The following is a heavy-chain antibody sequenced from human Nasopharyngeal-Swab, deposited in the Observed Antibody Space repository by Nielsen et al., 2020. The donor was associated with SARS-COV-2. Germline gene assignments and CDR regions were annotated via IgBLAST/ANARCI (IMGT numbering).Heavy chain of an antibody. CDR3: ASPRNRDCYNSFEY. V-gene: IGHV1-2*02. Sequence: ASVKVSCKASGYTFTVYYMHWLRQAPGQGLVWMGWINSNSGGTNYAQKFQGRVTMTRDTSISTAYMELSRLRSDDTAVYYCASPRNRDCYNSFEYWGQGTLVTVSS. D-gene: IGHD5-24*01. CDR2: INSNSGGT. J-gene: IGHJ4*02. CDR1: GYTFTVYY.